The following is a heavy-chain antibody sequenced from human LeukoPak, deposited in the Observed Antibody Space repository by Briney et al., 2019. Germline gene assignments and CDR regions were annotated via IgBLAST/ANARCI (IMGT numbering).Heavy chain of an antibody. D-gene: IGHD3-16*01. V-gene: IGHV3/OR16-9*01. CDR1: AFTFGIHY. Sequence: PGGSLTLSCSPSAFTFGIHYMSWVPPAPGRGPEWISYISGNGGDIAYADSVKGRFTISRDNAKSFLYLQMNSLRVEDTAVYHCVRQGGRAGGQWGQGTLIAVSS. J-gene: IGHJ4*02. CDR3: VRQGGRAGGQ. CDR2: ISGNGGDI.